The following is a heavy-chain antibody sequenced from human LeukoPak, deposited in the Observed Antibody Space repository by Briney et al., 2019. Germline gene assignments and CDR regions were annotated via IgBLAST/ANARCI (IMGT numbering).Heavy chain of an antibody. CDR2: IYTSGST. CDR1: GGSISNGSYY. CDR3: ARLDRWLQFEGSDY. J-gene: IGHJ4*02. Sequence: SETLSLTCTVSGGSISNGSYYWSWIRQPAGKGLEWIGRIYTSGSTNYNPSLKSRVTISVDTSKNQFSLKLSSVTAADTAVYYCARLDRWLQFEGSDYWGQGTLVTVSS. D-gene: IGHD5-24*01. V-gene: IGHV4-61*02.